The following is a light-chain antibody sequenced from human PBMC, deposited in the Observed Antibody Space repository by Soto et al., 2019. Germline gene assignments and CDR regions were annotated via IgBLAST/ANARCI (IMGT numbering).Light chain of an antibody. J-gene: IGKJ4*01. CDR1: RSISNH. CDR2: AAS. CDR3: QQTSSFPLT. V-gene: IGKV1-39*01. Sequence: DIQLTKTPSSLSASVEDRVIITCRASRSISNHLNWYQQKPGKAPKLLIFAASSLQSGVPSRFSGSRSGPDFTLTISSLQPEDFATYYCQQTSSFPLTFGGGTKVDI.